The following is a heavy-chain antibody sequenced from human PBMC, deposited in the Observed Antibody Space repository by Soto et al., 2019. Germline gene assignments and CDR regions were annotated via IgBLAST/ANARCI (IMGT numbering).Heavy chain of an antibody. D-gene: IGHD2-15*01. CDR1: GGSFSTYA. V-gene: IGHV1-69*06. CDR2: IIPLFGTE. CDR3: AGASSRVSSVVAAY. Sequence: GASVKVSCKASGGSFSTYAINWLRQAPGQGLEWMGGIIPLFGTENYAQNFQDRFTFTADKSTTTAYMEVRRLRSEDTAVYYCAGASSRVSSVVAAYWGQGTLVTVSS. J-gene: IGHJ4*02.